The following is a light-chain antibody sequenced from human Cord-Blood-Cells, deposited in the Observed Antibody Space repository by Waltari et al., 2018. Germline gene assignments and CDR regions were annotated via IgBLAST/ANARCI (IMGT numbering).Light chain of an antibody. CDR3: CSYAGSWV. CDR1: SSDVGSYNL. CDR2: EGS. Sequence: QSALTQPASVSGSPGQSITISCTGTSSDVGSYNLVSWYQQHPGKAPKLIIYEGSKRPSGFSKLFSGSKSGNSASLTISWLQAEDEADYYCCSYAGSWVFGGGTKLTVL. J-gene: IGLJ3*02. V-gene: IGLV2-23*01.